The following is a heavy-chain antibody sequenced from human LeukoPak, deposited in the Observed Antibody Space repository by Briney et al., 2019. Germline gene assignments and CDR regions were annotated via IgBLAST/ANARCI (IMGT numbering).Heavy chain of an antibody. Sequence: GGSLGLSCAASGFTFRSYAMTWVRQAPGKGLEWVSSISSSSSYIYYADSVRGRFTMSRDNAKKSLYLQMNSLRAEDTAVYYCANGLFYDYWGQGTLVTVSS. V-gene: IGHV3-21*01. CDR1: GFTFRSYA. CDR3: ANGLFYDY. CDR2: ISSSSSYI. D-gene: IGHD2-15*01. J-gene: IGHJ4*02.